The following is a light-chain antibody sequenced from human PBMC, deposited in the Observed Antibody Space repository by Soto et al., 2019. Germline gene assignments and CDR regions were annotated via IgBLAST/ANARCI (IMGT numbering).Light chain of an antibody. V-gene: IGLV3-21*04. J-gene: IGLJ3*02. CDR3: QVWDSSSDHPG. CDR1: NIGSKS. Sequence: SYELTQPPSVSVAPGKTARITCGGNNIGSKSVHWYQQKPGQAPVLVIYYDSDRPSGIPERFSGSNSGNTATLTISRVEAGDEADHYCQVWDSSSDHPGFGGGTKLTVL. CDR2: YDS.